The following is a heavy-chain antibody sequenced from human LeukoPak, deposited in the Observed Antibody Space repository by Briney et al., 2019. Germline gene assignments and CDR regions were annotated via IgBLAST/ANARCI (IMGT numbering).Heavy chain of an antibody. Sequence: SETLSLTSTVSGGALTSTRYHWGWIRQPPGKGLEWIGTISNRGSTFYNPSLESRVTISVDTSKNQFSLRLTSVTAADTAVYHCARVGYDMSGYYLRPFVYWGEGTLVTVSS. CDR1: GGALTSTRYH. D-gene: IGHD3-22*01. V-gene: IGHV4-39*01. CDR3: ARVGYDMSGYYLRPFVY. CDR2: ISNRGST. J-gene: IGHJ4*02.